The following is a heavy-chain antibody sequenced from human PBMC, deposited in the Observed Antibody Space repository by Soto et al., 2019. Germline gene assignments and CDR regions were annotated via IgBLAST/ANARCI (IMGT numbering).Heavy chain of an antibody. CDR3: ARLGRDGYNHDQDY. J-gene: IGHJ4*02. CDR1: GGSNSSSRYY. CDR2: IYYSGST. Sequence: SETLSRTCTVCGGSNSSSRYYWGWKRQPPGKGLEWIGSIYYSGSTYYNPSLKSRVTVSVDTSKNQFSLKLSSVTAADTAVYYCARLGRDGYNHDQDYWGQGTLVTVSS. D-gene: IGHD5-12*01. V-gene: IGHV4-39*01.